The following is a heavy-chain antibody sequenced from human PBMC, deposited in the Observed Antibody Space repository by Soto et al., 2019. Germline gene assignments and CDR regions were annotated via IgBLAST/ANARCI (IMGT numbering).Heavy chain of an antibody. D-gene: IGHD3-22*01. CDR3: ARDPDSSGYYYFDY. V-gene: IGHV3-64*01. CDR1: GFTFSSYA. Sequence: EVQLVESGGGLVQPGGSLRLSCAASGFTFSSYAMHWVRQAPGKGLEYVSAISSYGGSTYYANSVKGRFTISRDNSKNTLYLQMGSLRAEDMAVYYCARDPDSSGYYYFDYWGQVTLVTVSS. CDR2: ISSYGGST. J-gene: IGHJ4*02.